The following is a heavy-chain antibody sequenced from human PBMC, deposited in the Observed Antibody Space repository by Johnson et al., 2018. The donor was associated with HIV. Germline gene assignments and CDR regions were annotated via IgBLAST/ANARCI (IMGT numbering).Heavy chain of an antibody. Sequence: QVQLVESGGGVVQPGRSLRLSCAASGFTFSSYAMHWVRQAPGKGLEWVTLISYDGSNKYYADSVKGRFTISRDNSKNTLYLQMNSLRDEDTSVYYCARLRGYSGYDSFDIWGQGTMVTVSS. CDR2: ISYDGSNK. D-gene: IGHD5-12*01. V-gene: IGHV3-30-3*01. CDR3: ARLRGYSGYDSFDI. J-gene: IGHJ3*02. CDR1: GFTFSSYA.